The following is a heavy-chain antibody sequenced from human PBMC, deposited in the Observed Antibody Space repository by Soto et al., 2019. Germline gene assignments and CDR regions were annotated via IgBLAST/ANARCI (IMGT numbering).Heavy chain of an antibody. J-gene: IGHJ5*02. CDR3: ARDYFDSSDYTTNWFDP. Sequence: SETLSLTCAVYGGFFSGYYWTWIRQPPGTGLEWIGEINHSGSTNYNPSLKSRVTIFVDTSKNQFSLKLTSVTAADTALYYCARDYFDSSDYTTNWFDPWGQGTLVTVSS. CDR2: INHSGST. V-gene: IGHV4-34*01. CDR1: GGFFSGYY. D-gene: IGHD3-22*01.